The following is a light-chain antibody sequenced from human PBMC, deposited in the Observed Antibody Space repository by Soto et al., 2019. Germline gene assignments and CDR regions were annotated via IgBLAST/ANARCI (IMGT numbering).Light chain of an antibody. V-gene: IGKV3-11*01. CDR3: QQRSDWPLT. J-gene: IGKJ4*01. CDR1: QSVTNY. CDR2: DTS. Sequence: EIVLTQSPATLSLSPGERATLSCRASQSVTNYLAWYQQKPGRAPRLLIYDTSNRATGIPAKFSGSGSGTEFTLTISSLEPDDSAIYFCQQRSDWPLTFGGGTKLEIK.